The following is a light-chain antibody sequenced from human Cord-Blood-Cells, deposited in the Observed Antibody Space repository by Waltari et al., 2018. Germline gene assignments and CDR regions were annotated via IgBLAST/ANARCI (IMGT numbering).Light chain of an antibody. CDR2: GAS. Sequence: EIVMTQSPATLSVSPGERATLSCRASQSVSSNLAWYQQKPGQAPSLLIYGASTRATGSPARFSGSGSGTEFTLTISSLQSEDFAFYYGQQYNNWWTFGQGTKVEIK. CDR1: QSVSSN. V-gene: IGKV3-15*01. J-gene: IGKJ1*01. CDR3: QQYNNWWT.